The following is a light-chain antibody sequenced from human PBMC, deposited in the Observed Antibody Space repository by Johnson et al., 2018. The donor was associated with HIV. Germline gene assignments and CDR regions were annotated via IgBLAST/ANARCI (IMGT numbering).Light chain of an antibody. V-gene: IGLV1-51*02. J-gene: IGLJ1*01. CDR3: ATWDSSLSAYV. CDR2: SDD. CDR1: SSNIGNNY. Sequence: QAVLTQPPSVSAAPGQKVTISCSGSSSNIGNNYVSWYQQVPGAAPKLLIFSDDERPSGVPDRFSASKSGTSASLAISGLQSEDEADYYCATWDSSLSAYVCGTGTKVTVL.